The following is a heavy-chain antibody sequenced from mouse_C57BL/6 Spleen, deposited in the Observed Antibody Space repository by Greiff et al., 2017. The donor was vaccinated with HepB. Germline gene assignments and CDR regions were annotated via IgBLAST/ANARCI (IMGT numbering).Heavy chain of an antibody. Sequence: EVQLQQSGPELVKPGASVKISCKASGYTFTDYYMNWVKQSHGKSLEWIGDINPNNGGTSYTQKFKGKATLTVDNSSSTAYMELRSLTSEDSAVYYCASCYDDDYAMDYWGQGASVTVSS. J-gene: IGHJ4*01. V-gene: IGHV1-26*01. CDR2: INPNNGGT. D-gene: IGHD2-4*01. CDR1: GYTFTDYY. CDR3: ASCYDDDYAMDY.